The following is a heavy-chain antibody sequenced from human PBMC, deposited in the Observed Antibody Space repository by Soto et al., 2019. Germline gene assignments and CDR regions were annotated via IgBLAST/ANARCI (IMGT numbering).Heavy chain of an antibody. CDR2: ISSNGVGT. CDR1: GLTLRGYA. V-gene: IGHV3-64*01. Sequence: EVQLAESGGGLAQPGGPRRLSFAASGLTLRGYAMVWVGQPPGKGLEYVSGISSNGVGTYYAKSVQGRFTISRDNSKNTVYLQMGSLRPEDMAVYYCAGRARPDFYYMDVWGKGTTVTVSS. J-gene: IGHJ6*03. CDR3: AGRARPDFYYMDV. D-gene: IGHD6-6*01.